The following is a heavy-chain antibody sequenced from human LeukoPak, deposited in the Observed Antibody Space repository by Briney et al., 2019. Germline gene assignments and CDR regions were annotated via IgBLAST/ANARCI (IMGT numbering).Heavy chain of an antibody. CDR1: GGSISSYY. V-gene: IGHV4-59*08. Sequence: SETLSLTCTVSGGSISSYYWSWIRQPPGKGLEWIGYIYYSGSTNYNPSLKSRVTISVDTSKNQFSLKLSSVTAADTAVYYCARRTLGYCSSTSCLYFDYWGQGTLVTVSS. D-gene: IGHD2-2*01. CDR2: IYYSGST. CDR3: ARRTLGYCSSTSCLYFDY. J-gene: IGHJ4*02.